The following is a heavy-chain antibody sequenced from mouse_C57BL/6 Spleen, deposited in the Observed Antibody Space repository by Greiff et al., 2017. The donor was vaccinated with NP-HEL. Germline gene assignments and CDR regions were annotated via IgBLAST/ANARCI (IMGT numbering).Heavy chain of an antibody. CDR1: GYTFTSYW. Sequence: QVQLQQPGAELVKPGASVKLSCKASGYTFTSYWMQWVKQRPGQGLEWIGEIDPSDSYTNYNQKFKGKATLTLDTYSSTAYMPLSSLTSEDSAVYYCARGDCDYWGQGTTLTVSS. CDR2: IDPSDSYT. CDR3: ARGDCDY. J-gene: IGHJ2*01. V-gene: IGHV1-50*01.